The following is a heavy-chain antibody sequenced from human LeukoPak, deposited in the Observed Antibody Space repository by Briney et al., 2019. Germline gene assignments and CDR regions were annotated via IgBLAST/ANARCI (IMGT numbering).Heavy chain of an antibody. D-gene: IGHD1-26*01. CDR3: AKVKVLVGATKGYYFDY. J-gene: IGHJ4*02. CDR1: GFTFSSYG. V-gene: IGHV3-30*02. CDR2: IRYDGSNK. Sequence: GGSLRLSCAASGFTFSSYGMHWVRQAPGKGLEWVAFIRYDGSNKYYADSVKGRFTISRDNSKNTLYLQMNSLRAEDTAVYYCAKVKVLVGATKGYYFDYWGQGTLVTVSS.